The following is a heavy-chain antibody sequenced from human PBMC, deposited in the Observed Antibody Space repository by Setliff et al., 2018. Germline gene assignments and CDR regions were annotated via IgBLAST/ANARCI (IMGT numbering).Heavy chain of an antibody. D-gene: IGHD3-10*01. Sequence: PSETLSLTCSVSGGSISSYFWNWVRQPAGKGLEWIGRIYSNENTNYNPSLNSRVTISADTSKNQFSLNLSSVTAADTAVYYCARDNRARHYMDVWGKGTTVTVSS. CDR1: GGSISSYF. J-gene: IGHJ6*03. CDR2: IYSNENT. CDR3: ARDNRARHYMDV. V-gene: IGHV4-4*07.